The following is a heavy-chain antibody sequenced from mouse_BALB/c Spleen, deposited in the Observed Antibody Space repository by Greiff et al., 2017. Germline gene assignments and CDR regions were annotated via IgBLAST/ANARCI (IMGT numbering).Heavy chain of an antibody. CDR2: INSNGGST. CDR3: ARELGKIYYYAMDY. V-gene: IGHV5-6-3*01. D-gene: IGHD4-1*01. Sequence: EVKVEESGGGLVQPGGSLKLSCAASGFTFSSYGMSWVRQTPDKRLELVATINSNGGSTYYPDSVKGRFTISRDNAKNTLYLQMSSLKSEDTAMYYCARELGKIYYYAMDYWGQGTSVTVSS. J-gene: IGHJ4*01. CDR1: GFTFSSYG.